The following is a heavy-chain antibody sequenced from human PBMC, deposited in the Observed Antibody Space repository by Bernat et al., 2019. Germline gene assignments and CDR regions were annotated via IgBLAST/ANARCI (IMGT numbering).Heavy chain of an antibody. Sequence: QVHLVESGGGVVQPGRSLRLSCAASGFTFSSYGMHWVRQAPGKGLEWVALIWYDGSNKYYADSVKGRFTISRDNSKSTLSLQMNSLRAEDMAVYYCARDPDYGDYTYYFDYWGQGTLVTVSS. D-gene: IGHD4-17*01. CDR3: ARDPDYGDYTYYFDY. CDR2: IWYDGSNK. CDR1: GFTFSSYG. J-gene: IGHJ4*02. V-gene: IGHV3-33*01.